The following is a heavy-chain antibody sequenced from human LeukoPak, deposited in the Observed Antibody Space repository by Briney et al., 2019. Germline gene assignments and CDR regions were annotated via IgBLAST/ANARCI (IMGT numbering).Heavy chain of an antibody. J-gene: IGHJ4*02. V-gene: IGHV3-30-3*01. CDR1: GFTFSSYA. Sequence: GGSLRLSCAASGFTFSSYAMHWVRQAPGKGLEWVAVISYDGSNKYYADSVKGRFTISRDNSKNTLYLQMNSLRAEDTAVYYCATWDYSGYGPGGYWGQGTLVTVSS. CDR3: ATWDYSGYGPGGY. D-gene: IGHD5-12*01. CDR2: ISYDGSNK.